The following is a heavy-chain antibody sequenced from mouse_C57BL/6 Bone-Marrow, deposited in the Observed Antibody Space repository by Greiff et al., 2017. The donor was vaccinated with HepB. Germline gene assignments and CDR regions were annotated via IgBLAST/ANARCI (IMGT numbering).Heavy chain of an antibody. Sequence: DVKLVESGGGLVQPGGSLKLSCAASGFTFSDYYMYWVRQTPEKRLEWVAYISTGGGSTYYPDTVKGRFTISRDNAKNTLYLQMSRLKSEDTAMYYCARRGEAWFAYWGQGTLVTVSA. J-gene: IGHJ3*01. CDR3: ARRGEAWFAY. CDR1: GFTFSDYY. V-gene: IGHV5-12*01. CDR2: ISTGGGST.